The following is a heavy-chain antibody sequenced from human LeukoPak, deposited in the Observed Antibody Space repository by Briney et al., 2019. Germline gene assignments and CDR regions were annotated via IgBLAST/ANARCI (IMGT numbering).Heavy chain of an antibody. CDR2: IYYSGST. D-gene: IGHD3-22*01. CDR1: GGSISSYY. J-gene: IGHJ4*02. CDR3: ARHLYDSSIYFDY. Sequence: SETLSLTCTVPGGSISSYYWSWIRQPPGKGLEWIGYIYYSGSTNYNPSLKSRATISVDTSKNQFSLKLSSVTAADTAVYYCARHLYDSSIYFDYWDQGTLVTVSS. V-gene: IGHV4-59*08.